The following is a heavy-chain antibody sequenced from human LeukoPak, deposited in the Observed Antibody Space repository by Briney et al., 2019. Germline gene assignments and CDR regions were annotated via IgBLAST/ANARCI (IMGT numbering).Heavy chain of an antibody. CDR2: IYYSGST. CDR3: ARPRITMVRGVISGWFDP. J-gene: IGHJ5*02. V-gene: IGHV4-30-4*01. Sequence: PSQTLSLTCTVSGGSISSGDYYWSWIRRPPGKGLEWIGYIYYSGSTYYNPSLKSRVTISVDTSKNQFSLKLSSVTAADTAVYYCARPRITMVRGVISGWFDPWGQGTLVTVSS. D-gene: IGHD3-10*01. CDR1: GGSISSGDYY.